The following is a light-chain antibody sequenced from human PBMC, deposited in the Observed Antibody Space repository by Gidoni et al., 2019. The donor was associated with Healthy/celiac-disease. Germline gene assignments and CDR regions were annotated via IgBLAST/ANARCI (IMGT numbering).Light chain of an antibody. J-gene: IGKJ4*01. CDR3: QQYDNLPLT. CDR1: KDISNY. V-gene: IGKV1-33*01. Sequence: DIQMTQSPSSLSASVGDKITITCQASKDISNYLNWYQQKPGKATKLLIYDASNLETGVPSRFSGSGSGTDFTFTLSSLPPEVIATYYCQQYDNLPLTFGGGTKVEIK. CDR2: DAS.